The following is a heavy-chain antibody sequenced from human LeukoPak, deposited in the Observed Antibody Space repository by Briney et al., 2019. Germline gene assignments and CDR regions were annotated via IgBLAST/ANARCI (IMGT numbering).Heavy chain of an antibody. D-gene: IGHD5-18*01. V-gene: IGHV3-30-3*01. CDR3: ARPTAMVTAYFDY. J-gene: IGHJ4*02. Sequence: GRSLRLSCAASGFTFSSYAMHGVRQAPGKGLEWVAVISYDGSNKYYADSVKGRFTISRDNYKNTLYLQMNSLRAEDTAVYYCARPTAMVTAYFDYWGQGTLVTVSS. CDR1: GFTFSSYA. CDR2: ISYDGSNK.